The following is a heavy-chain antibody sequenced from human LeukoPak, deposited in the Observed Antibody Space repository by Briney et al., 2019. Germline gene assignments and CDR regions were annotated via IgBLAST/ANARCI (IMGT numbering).Heavy chain of an antibody. CDR1: GASISSYY. V-gene: IGHV4-59*01. Sequence: PSETLSLTCIVSGASISSYYWSWIRQPPGKGLEWIGYIYYSGSTNYNPSLKSRVTISIDTSKNHFSLKLNSVTVADTAMYYCARSYTGLAAFDIRGQGTMVTVSS. CDR3: ARSYTGLAAFDI. J-gene: IGHJ3*02. CDR2: IYYSGST. D-gene: IGHD3-16*01.